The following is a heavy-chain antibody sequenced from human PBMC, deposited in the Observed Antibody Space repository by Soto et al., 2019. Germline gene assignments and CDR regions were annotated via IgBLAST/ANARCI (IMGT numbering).Heavy chain of an antibody. D-gene: IGHD6-13*01. J-gene: IGHJ4*02. V-gene: IGHV3-9*01. Sequence: EVQLVESGGGLVQPGRSLRLSCAASGFTFDDYAIHWVRQAPGKGLEWVSGISWNSGRIDYADSVKGRFTISRDNAKNSLYLQMNSLRAEDTALYYCAKDGGSSTWYNFDYWGQGTLVTVSS. CDR3: AKDGGSSTWYNFDY. CDR1: GFTFDDYA. CDR2: ISWNSGRI.